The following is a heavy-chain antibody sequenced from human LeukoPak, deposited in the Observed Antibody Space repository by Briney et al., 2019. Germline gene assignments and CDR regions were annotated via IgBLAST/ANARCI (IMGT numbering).Heavy chain of an antibody. CDR1: EFTFSSFA. CDR3: AKSQSGSGYLDY. CDR2: IRGGSGST. J-gene: IGHJ4*02. V-gene: IGHV3-23*01. Sequence: GGSLRLSCAASEFTFSSFAMSWVRHAPGKGLERLSGIRGGSGSTDYADSVKGRFTISRDDSKNTLYLQMNSLRAEDTAVYYCAKSQSGSGYLDYWGQGTLVTVSS. D-gene: IGHD3-10*01.